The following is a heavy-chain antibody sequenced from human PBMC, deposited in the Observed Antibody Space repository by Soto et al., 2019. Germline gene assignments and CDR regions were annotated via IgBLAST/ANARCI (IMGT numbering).Heavy chain of an antibody. V-gene: IGHV4-30-4*01. CDR2: IYYSGST. CDR1: GGSISSGDYY. Sequence: SETLSLTCTVSGGSISSGDYYWSWIRQPPGKGLEWIGYIYYSGSTYYNPSLKSRVTISVDTSRNHFSLVLSSVTASDTAVYFCGRQAFATFGENYFDNWGQGTLVTVSS. J-gene: IGHJ4*02. D-gene: IGHD3-3*01. CDR3: GRQAFATFGENYFDN.